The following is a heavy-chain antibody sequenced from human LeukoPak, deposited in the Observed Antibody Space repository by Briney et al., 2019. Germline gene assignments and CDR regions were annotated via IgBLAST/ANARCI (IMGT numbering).Heavy chain of an antibody. V-gene: IGHV3-30*04. CDR2: ISYDGSNK. J-gene: IGHJ4*02. D-gene: IGHD6-13*01. CDR1: GFTFSSYA. CDR3: ARGIAFDY. Sequence: GGSLRLTCAASGFTFSSYAMHWVRQTPGKGLEWVAVISYDGSNKYYADSVKGRFTISRDNSKNTLYLQMNSLRAEDTAVYYCARGIAFDYWGQGTLVTVSS.